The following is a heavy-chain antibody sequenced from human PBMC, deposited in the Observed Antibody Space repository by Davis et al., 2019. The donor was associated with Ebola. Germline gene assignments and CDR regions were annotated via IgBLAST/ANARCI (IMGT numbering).Heavy chain of an antibody. CDR1: GFSFSSYW. Sequence: PGGSLRLSCAASGFSFSSYWMSWVRQAPGKGLEWVSGIYSGGSTHYADSVKGRFTISRDNSKNTLYLQMNSLRAEDTAVYYCARQGAPYSAPANWGQGTLVTVSS. J-gene: IGHJ4*02. D-gene: IGHD1-26*01. CDR3: ARQGAPYSAPAN. V-gene: IGHV3-66*04. CDR2: IYSGGST.